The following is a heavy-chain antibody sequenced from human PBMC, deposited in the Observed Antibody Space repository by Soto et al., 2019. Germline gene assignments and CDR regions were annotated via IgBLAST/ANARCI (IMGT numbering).Heavy chain of an antibody. V-gene: IGHV1-18*01. CDR2: ITPYKDNT. D-gene: IGHD3-10*01. CDR1: GYTFSIYG. CDR3: ARDLDGSGSYYADY. J-gene: IGHJ4*02. Sequence: ASVKVSCKGSGYTFSIYGINWVRQAPGQGLEWMGWITPYKDNTKYAQIFQGRVTMTTDASTSTAYMELRSLRSDDTAVYYCARDLDGSGSYYADYWGQGTLVTVSS.